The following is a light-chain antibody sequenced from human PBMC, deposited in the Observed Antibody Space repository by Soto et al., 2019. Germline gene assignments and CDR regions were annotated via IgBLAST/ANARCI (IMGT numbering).Light chain of an antibody. CDR3: QQSYSTSIT. V-gene: IGKV1-39*01. CDR2: AAS. Sequence: DIKMNQSPSSLSASVGDRVTITCRASQSISSYLNWYQQKPGKAPKLLIYAASSLQSGVPSRFSGSGSGTDFTLTISSLQPEDFATYYCQQSYSTSITFGQGTRLEI. CDR1: QSISSY. J-gene: IGKJ5*01.